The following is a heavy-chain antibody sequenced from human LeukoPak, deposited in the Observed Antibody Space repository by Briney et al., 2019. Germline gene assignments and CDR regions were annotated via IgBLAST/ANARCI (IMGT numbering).Heavy chain of an antibody. D-gene: IGHD2-15*01. CDR1: GGSFSGYY. CDR3: ARFPLGVDCSGGSCYSDAFDI. CDR2: IYYSGST. J-gene: IGHJ3*02. V-gene: IGHV4-59*01. Sequence: SETLSLTCAVYGGSFSGYYWSWIRQPPGKGLEWIGYIYYSGSTNYNPSLKSRVTISVDTSKNQFSLKLSSVTAADTAVYYCARFPLGVDCSGGSCYSDAFDIWGQGTMVTVSS.